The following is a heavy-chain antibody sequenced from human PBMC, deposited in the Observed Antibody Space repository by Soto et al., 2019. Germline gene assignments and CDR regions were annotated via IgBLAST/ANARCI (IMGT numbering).Heavy chain of an antibody. V-gene: IGHV4-30-2*01. CDR2: IYHSGST. D-gene: IGHD6-6*01. J-gene: IGHJ4*02. CDR3: AGGIAARPLGY. CDR1: GGSISSGGYS. Sequence: QLQLQESGSGLVKPSQTLSLTCAVSGGSISSGGYSWSWIRQPPGKGLEWIGYIYHSGSTYYNPPLKRRVTISGDRSKNQFSLKLSSVTAADTAVYYCAGGIAARPLGYWGQGTLVTVSS.